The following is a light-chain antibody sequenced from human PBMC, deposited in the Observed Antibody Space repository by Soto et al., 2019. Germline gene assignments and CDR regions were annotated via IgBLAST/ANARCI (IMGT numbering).Light chain of an antibody. CDR1: QGISNL. Sequence: DIQLTQSPSFLSASDGDRVTIACRASQGISNLLAWYQQKPGKAPKLLISFASTLQSGVPSRFTGSGSGTEFPLTISSLQPEDFLTYNGKKVNSYLRTFGQVTMVDI. CDR2: FAS. V-gene: IGKV1-9*01. CDR3: KKVNSYLRT. J-gene: IGKJ1*01.